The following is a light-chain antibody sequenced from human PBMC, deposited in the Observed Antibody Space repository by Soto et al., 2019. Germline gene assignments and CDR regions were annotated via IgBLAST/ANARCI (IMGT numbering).Light chain of an antibody. CDR3: PQYYSYPPT. J-gene: IGKJ1*01. Sequence: AIRMTQSPSSLSASTGDRVTITCRASQGISSYLAWYQQKPGKAPKLLIYAASTLQSGVPSMFSGSGSGTDFTLTISCLQSEDFATYYCPQYYSYPPTFGQGTKVEIK. V-gene: IGKV1-8*01. CDR1: QGISSY. CDR2: AAS.